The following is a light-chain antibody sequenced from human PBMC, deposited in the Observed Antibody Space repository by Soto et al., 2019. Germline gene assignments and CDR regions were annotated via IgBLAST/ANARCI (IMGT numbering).Light chain of an antibody. CDR1: SSNIGAGYD. J-gene: IGLJ1*01. CDR2: RNN. CDR3: QSYDSSLSAYV. V-gene: IGLV1-40*01. Sequence: QSVLTRPPSVSGAPGQRGTISCTGSSSNIGAGYDVHWYQQLPGTAPKLLIFRNNNRPSGVPDRFSGSKSGTSASLAITGLQAEDEADYYCQSYDSSLSAYVFATGTKVTV.